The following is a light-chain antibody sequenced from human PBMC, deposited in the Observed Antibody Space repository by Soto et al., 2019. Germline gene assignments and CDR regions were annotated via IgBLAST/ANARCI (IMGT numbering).Light chain of an antibody. CDR3: QQYDNLPLT. Sequence: EIVLTQSPATLSLSPGERATLSCRASQSVSSYLAWYQQKPGQAPRLLIYDASNRATGIPARFSGSGSGTDFTLTINSLQSEDFAVYFCQQYDNLPLTFGPGTKVDIK. V-gene: IGKV3-11*01. CDR1: QSVSSY. J-gene: IGKJ3*01. CDR2: DAS.